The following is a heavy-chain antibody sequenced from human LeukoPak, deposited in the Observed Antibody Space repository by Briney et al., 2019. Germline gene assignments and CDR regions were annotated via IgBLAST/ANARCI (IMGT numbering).Heavy chain of an antibody. CDR2: ISGSGGST. Sequence: PGGSLRLSCAASGFTFSSYGMSWVRQAPGKGLEWVSAISGSGGSTYYADSVKGRFTISRDNSKNTLYLQMNSLRAEDTAVYYCAKGGIQRPYYYYMDVWGKGTTVTISS. J-gene: IGHJ6*03. V-gene: IGHV3-23*01. CDR1: GFTFSSYG. D-gene: IGHD5-18*01. CDR3: AKGGIQRPYYYYMDV.